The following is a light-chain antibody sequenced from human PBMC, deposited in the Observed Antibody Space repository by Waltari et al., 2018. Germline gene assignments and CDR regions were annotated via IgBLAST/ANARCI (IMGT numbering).Light chain of an antibody. J-gene: IGKJ4*01. V-gene: IGKV4-1*01. Sequence: DIVMTQSPDSLAGSLGERASRNCKYSKNILYNSNNKNYLAWYQQKPGQSPRVLINWASIRESGVPDRFSASGSGTEFTLTINNLEAEDVAVYYCQQYFTTPPVFGGGTRVEI. CDR1: KNILYNSNNKNY. CDR3: QQYFTTPPV. CDR2: WAS.